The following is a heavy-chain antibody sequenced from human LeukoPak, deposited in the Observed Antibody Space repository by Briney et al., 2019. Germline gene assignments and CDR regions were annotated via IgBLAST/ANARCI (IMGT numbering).Heavy chain of an antibody. CDR3: ARGVSTAGV. Sequence: SETLSLTCTVSGGSISSYYWSWIRQPPGKGLEWIGYFSYSGSTNYNPSLKSRVTMSVDTSKNQFSLKLSSVTTADTAVYYCARGVSTAGVWGQGTLVTVSS. J-gene: IGHJ4*02. V-gene: IGHV4-59*01. D-gene: IGHD2-8*01. CDR2: FSYSGST. CDR1: GGSISSYY.